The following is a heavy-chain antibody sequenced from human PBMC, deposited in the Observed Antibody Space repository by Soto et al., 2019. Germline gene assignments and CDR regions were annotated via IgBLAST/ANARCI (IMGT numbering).Heavy chain of an antibody. D-gene: IGHD6-19*01. CDR3: ARGWDANS. J-gene: IGHJ4*02. CDR2: IYHSGIT. CDR1: GASVSSGNHY. Sequence: QVQMQESGPGLVKPSETLSLTCTVSGASVSSGNHYWSWSRQPPGKGLEWIGYIYHSGITNYNPSLKSRVTISADSSRNQFSLKVSSVTAADTAVYYCARGWDANSWGQGTLVTVSS. V-gene: IGHV4-61*01.